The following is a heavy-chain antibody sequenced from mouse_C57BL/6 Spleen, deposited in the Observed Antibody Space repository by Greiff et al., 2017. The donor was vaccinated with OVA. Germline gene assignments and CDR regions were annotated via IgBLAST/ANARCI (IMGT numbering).Heavy chain of an antibody. J-gene: IGHJ2*01. CDR3: ARGNYYGSGDY. D-gene: IGHD1-1*01. V-gene: IGHV1-22*01. CDR1: GYTFTDYN. Sequence: EVQLQESGPELVKPGASVKLSCKASGYTFTDYNMHWVKQSHGKSLEWIGYINPNNGGTSYNQKFKGKATLTVNKSSSTAYMELRSLTSEDSAVYYCARGNYYGSGDYWGQGTTLTVSS. CDR2: INPNNGGT.